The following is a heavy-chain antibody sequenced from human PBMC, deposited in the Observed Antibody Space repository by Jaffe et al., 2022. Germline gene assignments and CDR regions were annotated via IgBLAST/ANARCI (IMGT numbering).Heavy chain of an antibody. V-gene: IGHV3-30*02. CDR2: IRYDGSNK. J-gene: IGHJ4*02. Sequence: QVQLVESGGGVVQPGGSLRLSCAASGFTFSSYGMHWVRQAPGKGLEWVAFIRYDGSNKYYADSVKGRFTISRDNSKNTLYLQMNSLRAEDTAVYYCAKDLMITFGGVISNLFDYWGQGTLVTVSS. CDR3: AKDLMITFGGVISNLFDY. CDR1: GFTFSSYG. D-gene: IGHD3-16*02.